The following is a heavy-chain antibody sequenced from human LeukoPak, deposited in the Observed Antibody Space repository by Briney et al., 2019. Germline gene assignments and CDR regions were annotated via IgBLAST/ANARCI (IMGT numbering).Heavy chain of an antibody. CDR1: GFTFSNYG. Sequence: GGSLRLSCAASGFTFSNYGMSWVHQAPGKGLQWVSLISGSGDIAYYADSVKGRFTISRDNSKNTLYLQMNSLRAEDTAVYYCAKDGYSSAWNFDPWGQGTLVTVSS. CDR3: AKDGYSSAWNFDP. CDR2: ISGSGDIA. J-gene: IGHJ5*02. V-gene: IGHV3-23*01. D-gene: IGHD6-19*01.